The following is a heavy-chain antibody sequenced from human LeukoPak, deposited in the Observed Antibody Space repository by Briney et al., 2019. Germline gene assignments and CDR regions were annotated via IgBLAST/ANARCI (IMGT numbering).Heavy chain of an antibody. D-gene: IGHD3-10*01. CDR2: IYPGDSDT. Sequence: GESLKISCKGSGYTFTSYWIGWVRHMPGQGLEWMGIIYPGDSDTRYSPSFQGQVTISADKSISTAYLQWSSLKASDTAMYYCARNNYGSGSYWYFDYWGQGTLVTVSS. CDR3: ARNNYGSGSYWYFDY. CDR1: GYTFTSYW. V-gene: IGHV5-51*01. J-gene: IGHJ4*02.